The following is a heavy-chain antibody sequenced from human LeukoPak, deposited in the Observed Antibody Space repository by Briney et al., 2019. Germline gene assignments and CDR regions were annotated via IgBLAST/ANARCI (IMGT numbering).Heavy chain of an antibody. V-gene: IGHV4-61*02. CDR3: ARGGNYWPQWWFDP. CDR2: IYTSGST. Sequence: NTSETLSLTCTVSGGSISSGYYYWSWIRQPAGKGLEWIGRIYTSGSTNYNPSLKSRVTISVDTSKNQFSLKLSSVTAADTAVYYCARGGNYWPQWWFDPWGRGTLVSVSS. D-gene: IGHD1-26*01. J-gene: IGHJ5*02. CDR1: GGSISSGYYY.